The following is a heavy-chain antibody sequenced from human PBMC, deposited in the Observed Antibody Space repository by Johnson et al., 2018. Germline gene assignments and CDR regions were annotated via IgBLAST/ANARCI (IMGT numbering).Heavy chain of an antibody. CDR1: GFSVSGDY. J-gene: IGHJ3*02. CDR3: ARSTRGAFDI. V-gene: IGHV3-66*02. CDR2: IYSEGST. Sequence: VQLVQSGGRLVQPGGSLRLSCAASGFSVSGDYMNWVRQAPGKGLEWVSVIYSEGSTPYVDSVKGRFTVSRDISQNTLYLQMSSLRVEDTAVYFCARSTRGAFDIWGQGTMVTVSS. D-gene: IGHD5/OR15-5a*01.